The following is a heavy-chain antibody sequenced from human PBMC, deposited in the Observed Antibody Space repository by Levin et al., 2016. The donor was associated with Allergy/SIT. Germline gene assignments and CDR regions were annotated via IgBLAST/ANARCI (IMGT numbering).Heavy chain of an antibody. CDR3: ARDVPQYCSSTSCYNYYYYGMDV. D-gene: IGHD2-2*02. J-gene: IGHJ6*02. Sequence: WVRQAPGQGLEWMGGIIPIFGTANYAQKFQGRVTITADKSTSTAYMELSSLRSEDTAVYYCARDVPQYCSSTSCYNYYYYGMDVWGQGTTVTVSS. CDR2: IIPIFGTA. V-gene: IGHV1-69*06.